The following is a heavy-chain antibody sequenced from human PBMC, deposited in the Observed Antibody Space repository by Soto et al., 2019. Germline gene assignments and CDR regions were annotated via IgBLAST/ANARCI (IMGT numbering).Heavy chain of an antibody. CDR3: ARLRWEQPWVFDY. CDR1: GESFSGYY. Sequence: QVQLQQWGAGLLKPSETLSLTCAVYGESFSGYYWSWIRQPPVKGLEWIGEINHSGGTNYNPSLKSRVTISVDTSKNQFSLKLSSVTAADTAVFYCARLRWEQPWVFDYWGQGTLVTVSS. V-gene: IGHV4-34*02. CDR2: INHSGGT. D-gene: IGHD1-26*01. J-gene: IGHJ4*02.